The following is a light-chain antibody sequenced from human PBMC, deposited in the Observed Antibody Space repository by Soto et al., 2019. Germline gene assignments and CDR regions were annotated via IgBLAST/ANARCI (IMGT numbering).Light chain of an antibody. J-gene: IGLJ2*01. V-gene: IGLV2-14*01. Sequence: QSALTQPASVSGSPGQSITISCTGTSSDVGGYNYVSWYQQHPGKAPKLMIYDVSNRPSGVSNRFSGSKSGNTASLTISGRQADDEADYYCSSYTSSSTLVRFGGGTKVTVL. CDR3: SSYTSSSTLVR. CDR2: DVS. CDR1: SSDVGGYNY.